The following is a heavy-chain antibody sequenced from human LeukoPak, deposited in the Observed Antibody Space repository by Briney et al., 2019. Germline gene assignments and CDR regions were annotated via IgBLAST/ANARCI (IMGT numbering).Heavy chain of an antibody. D-gene: IGHD5-12*01. CDR3: AREMGGYPFDY. CDR2: IKQDGTEK. Sequence: GESLRLSCAASGFTFTTYWMTWVRQAPGKGLEWVANIKQDGTEKYYVDSVKGRFTISRDNAKNSLYLQMNSLRAEDTAVYYCAREMGGYPFDYWGQGIQVTVSS. CDR1: GFTFTTYW. J-gene: IGHJ4*02. V-gene: IGHV3-7*01.